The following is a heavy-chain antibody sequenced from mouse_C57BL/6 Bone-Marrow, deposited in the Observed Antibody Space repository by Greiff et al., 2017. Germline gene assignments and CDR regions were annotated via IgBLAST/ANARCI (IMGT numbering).Heavy chain of an antibody. CDR3: ARRDTGDARDD. CDR1: GFSLSTSGMG. CDR2: IYWDDDK. Sequence: QVQLKESGPGILQSSQTLSLTCSFSGFSLSTSGMGVSWLPPPSGKGLEWLAHIYWDDDKRYNPSLKRRLTISKDTSRNQVFLKMTSVDTADTATYYGARRDTGDARDDWGQGTSVTVSS. D-gene: IGHD1-1*01. J-gene: IGHJ4*01. V-gene: IGHV8-12*01.